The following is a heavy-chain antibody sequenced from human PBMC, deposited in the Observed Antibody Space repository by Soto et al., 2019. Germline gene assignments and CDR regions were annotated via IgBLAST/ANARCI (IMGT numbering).Heavy chain of an antibody. V-gene: IGHV4-59*01. J-gene: IGHJ4*02. CDR1: GGSISSYY. CDR2: IYYTGTT. D-gene: IGHD3-3*01. Sequence: SETLSLTCSVSGGSISSYYWSWIRQPPGKGLEWIGYIYYTGTTSYNPSLKSRVTISVGKSRNQFSLKLTSVTAADTAVYYCARGPNYDFWSGYFRGWGQGTLVTVSS. CDR3: ARGPNYDFWSGYFRG.